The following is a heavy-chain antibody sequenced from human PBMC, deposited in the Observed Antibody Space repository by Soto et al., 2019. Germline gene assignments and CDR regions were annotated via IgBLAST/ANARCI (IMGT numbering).Heavy chain of an antibody. CDR1: GGTFSSYA. V-gene: IGHV1-69*13. CDR2: IIPIFGTA. D-gene: IGHD6-13*01. Sequence: SVKVSCKASGGTFSSYAISWVRQAPGQGLEWMGGIIPIFGTANYAQKFQGRVTITADESTSTAYMELSSLRSEDTAVYYCARDEDGYSSSWYYWGQGTLVTVSS. CDR3: ARDEDGYSSSWYY. J-gene: IGHJ4*02.